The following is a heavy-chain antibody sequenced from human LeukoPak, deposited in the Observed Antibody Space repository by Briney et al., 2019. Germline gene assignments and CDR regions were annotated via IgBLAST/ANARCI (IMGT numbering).Heavy chain of an antibody. V-gene: IGHV4-59*01. CDR2: IYYSGST. D-gene: IGHD3-22*01. Sequence: PSETLSLTCTVSGGSTSSYYWSWIRQPPGKGLEWIGYIYYSGSTNYNPSLKSRVTISVDTSKNQFSLKLSSVTAADTAVYYCARDYYDSSGYDAFDIWGQGTMVTVSS. CDR1: GGSTSSYY. CDR3: ARDYYDSSGYDAFDI. J-gene: IGHJ3*02.